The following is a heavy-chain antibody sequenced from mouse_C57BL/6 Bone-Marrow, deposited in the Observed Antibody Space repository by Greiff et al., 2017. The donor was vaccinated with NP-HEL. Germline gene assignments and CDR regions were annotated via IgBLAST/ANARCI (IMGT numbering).Heavy chain of an antibody. J-gene: IGHJ3*01. V-gene: IGHV1-80*01. CDR1: GYEFSNYW. Sequence: QVQLKQSGAELVKPGASVKISCKASGYEFSNYWMNWVKQRPGKGLEWIGQIYPGDGDTNYTGKFKDKATLPADKSSRTAYMQLSRLTSEDSAVYFCARGAYWGQGTLVTVSA. CDR2: IYPGDGDT. CDR3: ARGAY.